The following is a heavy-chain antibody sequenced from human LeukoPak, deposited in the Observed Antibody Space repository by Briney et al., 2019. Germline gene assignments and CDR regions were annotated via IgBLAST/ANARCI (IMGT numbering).Heavy chain of an antibody. J-gene: IGHJ4*02. CDR1: GGSISRYY. V-gene: IGHV4-59*01. Sequence: SETLSLTCTVSGGSISRYYWSWIRQPPGKGLEWIGYIYYSGSTNYNPSLKSRVTISADTSKNQFSLKLSSVTAADTAVYYCARGYHGDSTPFDYWGQGTLVTVSS. D-gene: IGHD4-17*01. CDR2: IYYSGST. CDR3: ARGYHGDSTPFDY.